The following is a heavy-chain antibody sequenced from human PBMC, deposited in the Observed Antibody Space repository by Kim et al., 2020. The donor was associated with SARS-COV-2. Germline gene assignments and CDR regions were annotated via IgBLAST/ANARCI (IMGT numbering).Heavy chain of an antibody. CDR3: ARDGGGRGHLGNAFDI. Sequence: SVKVSCKASGGTFSSYAISWVRQAPGQGLEWMGGIIPIFCTANYAQKFQGRVTITADESTSTAYMELSSLRSEDTAVYYCARDGGGRGHLGNAFDIWGQGTMVTVSS. V-gene: IGHV1-69*13. D-gene: IGHD3-10*01. CDR1: GGTFSSYA. CDR2: IIPIFCTA. J-gene: IGHJ3*02.